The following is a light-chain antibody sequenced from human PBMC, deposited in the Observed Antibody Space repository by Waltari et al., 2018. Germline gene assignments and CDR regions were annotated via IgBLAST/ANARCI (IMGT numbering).Light chain of an antibody. CDR1: RDIANN. Sequence: IQMTQSPSSLSASIGDTVTITCRASRDIANNVNWYQQQSGKAPKLLIYRSSSLQSGVPSRFSGSGSGTDFSLTITSLQPEYFATYYCQQGYDFPCTFGRGTKVDIK. CDR3: QQGYDFPCT. J-gene: IGKJ1*01. V-gene: IGKV1-6*02. CDR2: RSS.